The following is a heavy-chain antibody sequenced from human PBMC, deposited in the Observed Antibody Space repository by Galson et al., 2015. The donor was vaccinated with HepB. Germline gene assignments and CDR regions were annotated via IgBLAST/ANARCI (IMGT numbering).Heavy chain of an antibody. CDR1: GDSVSSISAA. D-gene: IGHD6-19*01. J-gene: IGHJ3*01. V-gene: IGHV6-1*01. CDR2: TYYRSKWYN. CDR3: ARHITGRSMPRAGALDH. Sequence: CAISGDSVSSISAAWNWIRQSPSRGLEWLGRTYYRSKWYNDYAVSVKGRITINPDTSKDQFSLQLKSVTAADTAVYYCARHITGRSMPRAGALDHWAQGTMVTVSS.